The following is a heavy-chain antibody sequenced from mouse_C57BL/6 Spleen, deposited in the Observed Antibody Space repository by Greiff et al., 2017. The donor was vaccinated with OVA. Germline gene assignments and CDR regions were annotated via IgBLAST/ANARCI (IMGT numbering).Heavy chain of an antibody. D-gene: IGHD2-10*02. Sequence: QVQLQQPGAELVKPGASVKLSCKASGYTFTSYWMQWVKQRPGQGLEWIGEIDPSDSYTNYNQKFKGKATLTVDTSSSTAYMQRSSLTSEDSAVYYCARKAYGNYPYAMDYWGQGTSVTVSS. CDR3: ARKAYGNYPYAMDY. CDR1: GYTFTSYW. V-gene: IGHV1-50*01. J-gene: IGHJ4*01. CDR2: IDPSDSYT.